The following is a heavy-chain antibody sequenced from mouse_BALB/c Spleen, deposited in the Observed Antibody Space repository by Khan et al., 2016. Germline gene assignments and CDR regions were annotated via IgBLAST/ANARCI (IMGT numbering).Heavy chain of an antibody. CDR2: INYSGNT. J-gene: IGHJ3*01. CDR3: ARSRLSWFAY. V-gene: IGHV3-2*02. CDR1: GYSITSDYD. Sequence: EVQLQESGPGLVKPSQSLSLTCTVTGYSITSDYDWNWIRQFPGNKLEWMGYINYSGNTNYNPSLKSRISITRDTSKNQFFLQLISVTTEDTATYYCARSRLSWFAYWGQGTLVTVSA.